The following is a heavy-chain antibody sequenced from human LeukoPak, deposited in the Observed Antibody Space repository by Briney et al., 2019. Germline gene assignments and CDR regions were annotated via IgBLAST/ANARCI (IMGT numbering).Heavy chain of an antibody. D-gene: IGHD6-13*01. CDR1: GCTFSNAW. CDR3: TTEGSLAYSSSWYGDLDAFDI. CDR2: IKSKTDGGTT. Sequence: GGSLRLSCAASGCTFSNAWMSWVRQAPGKGLEWVGRIKSKTDGGTTDYAAPVKGRFTISRDDSKNTLYLQMNSLKAEDTAVYYCTTEGSLAYSSSWYGDLDAFDIWGQGTMVTVPS. V-gene: IGHV3-15*01. J-gene: IGHJ3*02.